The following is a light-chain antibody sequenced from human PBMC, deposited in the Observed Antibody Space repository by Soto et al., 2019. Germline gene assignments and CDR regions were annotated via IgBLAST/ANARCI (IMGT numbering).Light chain of an antibody. V-gene: IGLV2-14*01. J-gene: IGLJ2*01. CDR2: EVS. CDR3: CSYAGSSAFVV. CDR1: SSDVGGYNY. Sequence: QSVLTQPASVSGSPGQSITISCTGTSSDVGGYNYVSWYQQHPGKAPKLMIYEVSNRPSGVSNRFSGSKSGNTASLTISGLQAEDEGDYYCCSYAGSSAFVVFGGGTKLTVL.